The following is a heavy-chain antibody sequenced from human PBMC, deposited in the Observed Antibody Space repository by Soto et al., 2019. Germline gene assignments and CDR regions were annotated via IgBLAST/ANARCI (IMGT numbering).Heavy chain of an antibody. J-gene: IGHJ4*02. CDR3: ALLVVAGLDY. V-gene: IGHV1-69*13. CDR1: GGTFSSYA. D-gene: IGHD6-19*01. Sequence: GASVKVSCKASGGTFSSYAISWVRQAPGQGLEWMGGIIPIFGTANYAQKFQGRVTITADESTSTAYMELSSLRSEDTAVYYCALLVVAGLDYWGQGTLVTAPQ. CDR2: IIPIFGTA.